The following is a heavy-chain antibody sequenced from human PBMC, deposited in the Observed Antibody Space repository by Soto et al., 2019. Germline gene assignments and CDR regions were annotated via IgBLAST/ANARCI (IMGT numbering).Heavy chain of an antibody. D-gene: IGHD3-16*01. Sequence: QVQLQESGPGLVKPSETLSLTCTVSGGSISSYYWSWIRQPPGKGLEWIGYIYYSGSTNYNPSLKSRVTISVDTSKIQFSLKLSSVTAADTAVYYCARQKASGGKTYYDYIWGSSVKDNWFDPWGQGTLVTVSS. J-gene: IGHJ5*02. CDR2: IYYSGST. CDR3: ARQKASGGKTYYDYIWGSSVKDNWFDP. CDR1: GGSISSYY. V-gene: IGHV4-59*08.